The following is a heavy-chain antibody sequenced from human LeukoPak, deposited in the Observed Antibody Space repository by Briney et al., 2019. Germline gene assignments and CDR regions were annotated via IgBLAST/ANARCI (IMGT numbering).Heavy chain of an antibody. V-gene: IGHV1-24*01. J-gene: IGHJ6*03. CDR2: FDPEDGET. CDR3: AREKSAVKGYYYYYYYMDV. CDR1: GYTLTELS. Sequence: ASVKVSCKVSGYTLTELSMHWVREAPGKGLEWMGGFDPEDGETIYAQKFQGRVTKTEDTSTDTAYMELSSLRSEDTAVCYCAREKSAVKGYYYYYYYMDVWGKGTTVTVSS. D-gene: IGHD2-2*01.